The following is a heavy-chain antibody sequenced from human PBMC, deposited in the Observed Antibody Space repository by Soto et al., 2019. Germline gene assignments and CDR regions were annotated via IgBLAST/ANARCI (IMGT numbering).Heavy chain of an antibody. V-gene: IGHV4-31*03. CDR3: ARAGYCSGGSCYSLYYFDY. CDR1: GGSISSGGYY. J-gene: IGHJ4*02. D-gene: IGHD2-15*01. CDR2: IYYSGST. Sequence: QVQLQESGPGLVKPSQTLSLTCTVSGGSISSGGYYWSWIRQHPGKGLEWIGYIYYSGSTYYNPSRKRRVTISVDTSKNQFSLKLSSVTAADTAVYYCARAGYCSGGSCYSLYYFDYWGQGTLVTVSS.